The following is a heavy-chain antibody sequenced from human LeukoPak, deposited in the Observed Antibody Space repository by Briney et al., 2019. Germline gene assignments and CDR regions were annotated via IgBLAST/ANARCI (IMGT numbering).Heavy chain of an antibody. J-gene: IGHJ5*02. V-gene: IGHV4-34*01. CDR2: INHSGST. CDR3: ARGPHYYGSGSSGIRGIYNWFDP. CDR1: GGSFSGYY. D-gene: IGHD3-10*01. Sequence: SETLSLTCAVYGGSFSGYYWSWIRQPPGKGLEWIGEINHSGSTNYNPSLKSRVTISVDTSKNQFSLKLSSVTAADTAVYYCARGPHYYGSGSSGIRGIYNWFDPWGQGTLVTVSS.